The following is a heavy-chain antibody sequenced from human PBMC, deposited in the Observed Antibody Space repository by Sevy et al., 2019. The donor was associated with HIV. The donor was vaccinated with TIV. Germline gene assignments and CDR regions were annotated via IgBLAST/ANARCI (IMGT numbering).Heavy chain of an antibody. CDR1: GYTFSGYD. D-gene: IGHD6-13*01. Sequence: ASVKVSCKASGYTFSGYDINWVRQATGQGLEWMGWMNPDSGRRGYAPKFQGRVTMTTNTSIDTAYMELRRLRSEDSDVYYCARADLDSSTFFYYYGMDVWGQGTTVTVSS. J-gene: IGHJ6*02. V-gene: IGHV1-8*02. CDR2: MNPDSGRR. CDR3: ARADLDSSTFFYYYGMDV.